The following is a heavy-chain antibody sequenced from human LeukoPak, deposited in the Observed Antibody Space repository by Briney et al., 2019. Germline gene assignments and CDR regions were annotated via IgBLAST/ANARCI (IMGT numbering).Heavy chain of an antibody. J-gene: IGHJ5*02. D-gene: IGHD3-3*01. CDR2: ISYDGSNK. CDR3: AKDYDFWSGYLHNWFDP. CDR1: GFTFSSYG. Sequence: GGSLRLSCAASGFTFSSYGMHWVRQAPGKGLEWVAVISYDGSNKYYADSVKGRFTISRDNSKNTLYLQTNSLRAEDTAVYYCAKDYDFWSGYLHNWFDPWGQGTLVTVSS. V-gene: IGHV3-30*18.